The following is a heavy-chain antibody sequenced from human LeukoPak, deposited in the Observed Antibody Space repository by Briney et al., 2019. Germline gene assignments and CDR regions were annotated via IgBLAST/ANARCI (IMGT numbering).Heavy chain of an antibody. J-gene: IGHJ4*02. D-gene: IGHD2-15*01. Sequence: ASVKVSCKTSGYIFAHNGISWVRQAPGQGPEWMGWISAYNGDTNYAQNFQGRVTMTRDTSTSTVYMELRSLRSDDTAVYYCAKGGGDSCYSVNDYRGQGTLVTVSS. V-gene: IGHV1-18*01. CDR2: ISAYNGDT. CDR3: AKGGGDSCYSVNDY. CDR1: GYIFAHNG.